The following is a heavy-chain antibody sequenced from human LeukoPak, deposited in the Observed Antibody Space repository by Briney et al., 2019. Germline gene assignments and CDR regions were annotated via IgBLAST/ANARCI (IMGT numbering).Heavy chain of an antibody. Sequence: GGSLRLSCVGSGFTFSMYNMNWVRQAPGKGLEWIAYISRSGTPTHYADSVKGRFTISRDNAENSLYVQMNSMRVEDTAVYYCARNYDRDNYYYYYMDVWGKGTTVTVSS. V-gene: IGHV3-48*04. D-gene: IGHD3-22*01. CDR2: ISRSGTPT. CDR1: GFTFSMYN. CDR3: ARNYDRDNYYYYYMDV. J-gene: IGHJ6*03.